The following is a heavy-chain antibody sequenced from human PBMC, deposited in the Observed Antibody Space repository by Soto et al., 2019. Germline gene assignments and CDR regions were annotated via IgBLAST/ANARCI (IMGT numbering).Heavy chain of an antibody. CDR2: INPSGGST. V-gene: IGHV1-46*01. CDR3: AGDLGGAAAGNYYYYGMDV. CDR1: GYTFTSYY. Sequence: ASVKASCKASGYTFTSYYMHWVRQAPGQGLEWMGIINPSGGSTSYAQKFQGRVTMTRDTSTSTVYMELSSLRSEDTAVYYCAGDLGGAAAGNYYYYGMDVWGQGTTVTAP. D-gene: IGHD6-13*01. J-gene: IGHJ6*02.